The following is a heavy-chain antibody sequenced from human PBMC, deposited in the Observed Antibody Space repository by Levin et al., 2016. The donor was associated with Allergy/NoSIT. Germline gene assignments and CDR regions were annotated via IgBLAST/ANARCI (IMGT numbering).Heavy chain of an antibody. CDR3: AREYSSSWSNWFDP. Sequence: GGSLRLSCAASGFTFSSYGMHWVRQAPGKGLEWVAVIWYDGSNKYYADSVKGRFTISRDNSKNTLYLQMNSLRAEDTAVYYCAREYSSSWSNWFDPWGQGTLVTVSS. V-gene: IGHV3-33*01. J-gene: IGHJ5*02. CDR1: GFTFSSYG. CDR2: IWYDGSNK. D-gene: IGHD6-13*01.